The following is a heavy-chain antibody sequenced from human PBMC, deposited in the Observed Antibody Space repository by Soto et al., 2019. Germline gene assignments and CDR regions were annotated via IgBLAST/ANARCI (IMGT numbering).Heavy chain of an antibody. CDR1: GGSFSGYY. J-gene: IGHJ4*02. CDR3: ARGGRIVGATTFLDY. V-gene: IGHV4-34*01. D-gene: IGHD1-26*01. CDR2: INHRGST. Sequence: QVQLQQWGAGLLKPSETLSRTCAVYGGSFSGYYWSWIRQPPGKGLEWIGEINHRGSTNYNPSLKSRVTMSLDTSKNQFSLTLNSVTAADTAVYYCARGGRIVGATTFLDYWGQGTLVTVSS.